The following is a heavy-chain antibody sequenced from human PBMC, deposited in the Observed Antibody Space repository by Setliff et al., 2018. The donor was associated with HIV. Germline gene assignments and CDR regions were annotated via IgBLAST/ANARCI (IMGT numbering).Heavy chain of an antibody. J-gene: IGHJ4*02. CDR3: ARTRGYSLYYFDY. CDR2: IYYTGST. Sequence: SETLSLTCAVYGGSFSGYYWNWIRQSPGKGLEWIGYIYYTGSTTYNPSLKSRVTMSGDTSKNKVSLKLRSVSAADTAVYYCARTRGYSLYYFDYWGQGTLVTVSS. CDR1: GGSFSGYY. V-gene: IGHV4-59*01. D-gene: IGHD5-18*01.